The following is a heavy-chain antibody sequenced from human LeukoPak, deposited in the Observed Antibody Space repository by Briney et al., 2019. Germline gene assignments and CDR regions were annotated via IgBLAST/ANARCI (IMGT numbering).Heavy chain of an antibody. Sequence: SETLSLTCAVYGGSFSGYYWSWIRQPPGKGLEWIGYIYHSGSTYYNPSLKSRVTISVDRSKNQFSLKLSSVTAADTAVYYCARYRYSSFDYWGQGTLVTVSS. J-gene: IGHJ4*02. V-gene: IGHV4-34*01. D-gene: IGHD6-6*01. CDR3: ARYRYSSFDY. CDR2: IYHSGST. CDR1: GGSFSGYY.